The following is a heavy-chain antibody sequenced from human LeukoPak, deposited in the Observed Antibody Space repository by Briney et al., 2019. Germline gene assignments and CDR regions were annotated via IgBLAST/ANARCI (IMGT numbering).Heavy chain of an antibody. Sequence: SETLSLTCAVYGGSFSGHYWSWIRQPPGKGLEWIGEINHSGSTNYNPSLKSRVTISVDTSKNQFSLKLSSVTAADTAVYYCARGPARLLTGGDYYYYGMDVWGQGTTVTVSS. CDR3: ARGPARLLTGGDYYYYGMDV. CDR1: GGSFSGHY. J-gene: IGHJ6*02. V-gene: IGHV4-34*01. CDR2: INHSGST. D-gene: IGHD3-16*01.